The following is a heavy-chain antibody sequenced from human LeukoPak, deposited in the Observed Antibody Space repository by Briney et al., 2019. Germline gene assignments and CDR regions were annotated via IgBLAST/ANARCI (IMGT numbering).Heavy chain of an antibody. V-gene: IGHV3-23*01. CDR2: ISGGGDIT. CDR3: VREDTPAAANY. J-gene: IGHJ4*02. D-gene: IGHD2-15*01. CDR1: GFNFANHA. Sequence: GGSLRLSCAASGFNFANHAMSWVRQTPGKGLEWVSAISGGGDITYYADSVTGRFTISRDNSKNTLFLQMHSLRPGDTAVYYCVREDTPAAANYWGQGTLVTISS.